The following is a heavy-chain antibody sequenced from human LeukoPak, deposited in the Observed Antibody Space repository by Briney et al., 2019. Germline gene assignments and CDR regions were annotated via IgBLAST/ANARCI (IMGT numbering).Heavy chain of an antibody. CDR3: AKDGAWLRFDD. V-gene: IGHV3-23*01. Sequence: PGGSLRLSCAASGFTFSSYAMSWVRQAPGKGLEWVSAISGSGGSAYYADSVKGRFTISRDDSKNTLYLQMNNLRAEDTAVYYCAKDGAWLRFDDWGQGILVTVSS. CDR1: GFTFSSYA. J-gene: IGHJ4*02. CDR2: ISGSGGSA. D-gene: IGHD5-12*01.